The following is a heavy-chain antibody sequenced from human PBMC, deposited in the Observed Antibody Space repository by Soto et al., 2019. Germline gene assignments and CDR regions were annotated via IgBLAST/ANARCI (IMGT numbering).Heavy chain of an antibody. CDR2: IKQDGSEK. CDR3: ARAYDSWGYYMDV. J-gene: IGHJ6*03. D-gene: IGHD3-3*01. CDR1: GFTFSSYW. Sequence: GGSLRLSCAASGFTFSSYWMSWVRQAPGKGLEWVANIKQDGSEKYYVDSVKGRFTISRDNAKNSLYLQMNSLRAEDTAVYYCARAYDSWGYYMDVWGKGTTVTVSS. V-gene: IGHV3-7*01.